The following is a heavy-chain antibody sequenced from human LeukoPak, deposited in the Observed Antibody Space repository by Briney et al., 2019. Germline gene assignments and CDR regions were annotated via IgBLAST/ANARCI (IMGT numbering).Heavy chain of an antibody. CDR1: AYSSTSYW. D-gene: IGHD1-26*01. CDR2: IYPGESDT. V-gene: IGHV5-51*01. Sequence: GQSLKISCKGSAYSSTSYWIGWVRHVPRKGLEWMGIIYPGESDTRYSPSFLCQVTISADKSISTPYLHWSSLKASDTDMYYCARHSGSYLDAFDIWGQGTMVTVSS. CDR3: ARHSGSYLDAFDI. J-gene: IGHJ3*02.